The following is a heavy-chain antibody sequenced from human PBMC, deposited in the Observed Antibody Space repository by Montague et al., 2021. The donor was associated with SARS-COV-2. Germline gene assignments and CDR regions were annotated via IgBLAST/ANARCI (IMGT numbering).Heavy chain of an antibody. Sequence: PALVKPTQTLTLTCTFSGFSLSTSGMCVSWIRQPPGKALEWLALIDWDDDKYYSTSLKTRLTISKDTSKNQAVLTMTNMDPVDTATYYCARISHDILTGYYYGMDVWGQGTTVTVSS. CDR1: GFSLSTSGMC. CDR2: IDWDDDK. J-gene: IGHJ6*02. D-gene: IGHD3-9*01. V-gene: IGHV2-70*01. CDR3: ARISHDILTGYYYGMDV.